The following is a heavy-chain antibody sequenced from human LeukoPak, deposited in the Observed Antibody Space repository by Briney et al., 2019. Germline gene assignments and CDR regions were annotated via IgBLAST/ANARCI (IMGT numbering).Heavy chain of an antibody. CDR2: INPNSGGT. Sequence: ASVKVSCKASGYTFTGYYMHLVRQAPGQGLEWMGRINPNSGGTNYAQKFQGRVTMTRDTSISTAYMELSRLRSDDTAVYYCSNSDMLTGYYPDVWGKGTTVTVSS. CDR1: GYTFTGYY. CDR3: SNSDMLTGYYPDV. V-gene: IGHV1-2*06. J-gene: IGHJ6*04. D-gene: IGHD3-9*01.